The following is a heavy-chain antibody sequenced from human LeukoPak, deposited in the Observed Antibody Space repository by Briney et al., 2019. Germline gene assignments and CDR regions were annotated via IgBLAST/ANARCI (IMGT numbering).Heavy chain of an antibody. D-gene: IGHD1-1*01. Sequence: SETLSLTCTVSDGSITNYYWSWIRQPPGKGLEWIGHIYYSGSTNYNPSLKSRVTMSVDTSKNQFSLKLSSVTAADTAVYYCARDRGTWNDDGFDYWGQGTLVTVSS. J-gene: IGHJ4*02. V-gene: IGHV4-59*12. CDR3: ARDRGTWNDDGFDY. CDR2: IYYSGST. CDR1: DGSITNYY.